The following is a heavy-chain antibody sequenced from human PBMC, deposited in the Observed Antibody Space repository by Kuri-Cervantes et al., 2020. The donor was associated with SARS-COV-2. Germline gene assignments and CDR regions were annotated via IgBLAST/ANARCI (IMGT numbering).Heavy chain of an antibody. CDR2: ISSSSSYT. D-gene: IGHD4-11*01. CDR1: GFTFSDYY. CDR3: ARSFTVTDPFDP. J-gene: IGHJ5*02. V-gene: IGHV3-11*06. Sequence: GESLKISCAASGFTFSDYYMSWIRQAPGKGLEWVSYISSSSSYTNYADSVKGRFTISRDNAKNSLYLQMNSLRAEDTAVYYCARSFTVTDPFDPWGQGTLVTVSS.